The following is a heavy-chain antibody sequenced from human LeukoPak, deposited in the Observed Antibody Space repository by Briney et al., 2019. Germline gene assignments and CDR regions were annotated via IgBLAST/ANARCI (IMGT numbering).Heavy chain of an antibody. D-gene: IGHD6-6*01. CDR2: ISGSGGSP. Sequence: GGSLRLSCAASGLTFSSYAMSWVRQAPGKGLEWVSAISGSGGSPYYADSVKGRFTISRDNSKNTLYLQMNSLRAEDTAVYYCAKGQTYSSSSVDYWGQGTLVTVSS. CDR1: GLTFSSYA. V-gene: IGHV3-23*01. J-gene: IGHJ4*02. CDR3: AKGQTYSSSSVDY.